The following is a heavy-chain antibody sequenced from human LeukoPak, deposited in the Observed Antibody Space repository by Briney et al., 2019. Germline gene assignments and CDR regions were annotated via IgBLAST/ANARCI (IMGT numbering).Heavy chain of an antibody. CDR1: GCTFTNAW. CDR3: TTGIRGD. J-gene: IGHJ4*02. Sequence: GGSLRLSCVDSGCTFTNAWMSWVRQAPGKGLEWIGRIKSKTDGGTTDYAAPVKGRFTISRDDSKNTLFLQMNSLKTEDTAVFYCTTGIRGDCGQGTLVTVSS. V-gene: IGHV3-15*01. CDR2: IKSKTDGGTT.